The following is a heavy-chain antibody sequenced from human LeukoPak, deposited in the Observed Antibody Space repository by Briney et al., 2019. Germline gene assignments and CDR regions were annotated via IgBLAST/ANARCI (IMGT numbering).Heavy chain of an antibody. V-gene: IGHV4-34*01. D-gene: IGHD3-22*01. Sequence: PSETLSLTCAVYGGSFSDYFWSWVRQPPGKGLEWIGEISHSGSTTYNPSLRSRVTISGDTSKKQFSLKLSSVTAADTAVYYCVTYYYGSSAPKRNYWGQGILVTVSS. CDR1: GGSFSDYF. CDR2: ISHSGST. J-gene: IGHJ4*02. CDR3: VTYYYGSSAPKRNY.